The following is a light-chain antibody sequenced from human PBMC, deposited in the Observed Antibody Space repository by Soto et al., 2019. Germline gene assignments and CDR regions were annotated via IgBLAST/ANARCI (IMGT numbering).Light chain of an antibody. CDR1: QSVSSY. V-gene: IGKV3-11*01. CDR2: DAS. J-gene: IGKJ4*01. CDR3: QQRTTWPALT. Sequence: EIVLTQSPATLSLSPGERATLSCRASQSVSSYLAWYQQKPGQAPRLLIYDASNRATGTPARFTGSGSGTDFTLTISTLEPEDSAVYYCQQRTTWPALTFGGGTKVEIK.